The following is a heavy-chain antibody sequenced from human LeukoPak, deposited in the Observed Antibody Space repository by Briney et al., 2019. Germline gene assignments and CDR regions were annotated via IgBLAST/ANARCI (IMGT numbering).Heavy chain of an antibody. CDR2: ISYDGSNK. V-gene: IGHV3-30*18. CDR3: AKGIHSGYDLDY. Sequence: GGSLRLSCAASGFTLSSYGMHWVRQAPGKGLEWVAVISYDGSNKYYADSVKGRFTISRDNSKNTLYLQMNSLRAEDTAVYYCAKGIHSGYDLDYWGQGTLVTVSS. D-gene: IGHD5-12*01. J-gene: IGHJ4*02. CDR1: GFTLSSYG.